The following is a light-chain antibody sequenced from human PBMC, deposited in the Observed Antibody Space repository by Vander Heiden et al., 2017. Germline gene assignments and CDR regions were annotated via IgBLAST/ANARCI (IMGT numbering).Light chain of an antibody. CDR2: GAS. V-gene: IGKV3-15*01. CDR1: QSISIN. Sequence: EIVMTQSPATLSLYPGERATLSCRASQSISINLAWYQLKPGQAPRLLIYGASTRATGLPARFSGSGSGTEFTLTIGSLQSEDFAVYYCHQYYNWRSWTFGQGTKVEIK. CDR3: HQYYNWRSWT. J-gene: IGKJ1*01.